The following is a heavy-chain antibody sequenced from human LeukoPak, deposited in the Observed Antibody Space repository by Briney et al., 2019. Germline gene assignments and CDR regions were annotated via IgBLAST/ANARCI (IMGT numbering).Heavy chain of an antibody. V-gene: IGHV4-59*08. D-gene: IGHD6-13*01. J-gene: IGHJ5*02. CDR3: ARLHFAAAEEFDP. Sequence: SETLSLTCTVPGGSINGYYWSWIRQPPGKGLEWIGYIYYSGSTNYNPSLKSRVTISVDTSKNQFSLNLSSVTAADTAVYYCARLHFAAAEEFDPWGQGTLVTVSS. CDR2: IYYSGST. CDR1: GGSINGYY.